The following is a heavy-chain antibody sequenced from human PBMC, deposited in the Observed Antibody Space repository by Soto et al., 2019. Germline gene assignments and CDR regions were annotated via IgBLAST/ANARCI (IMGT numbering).Heavy chain of an antibody. J-gene: IGHJ6*02. V-gene: IGHV4-4*07. CDR3: AKVSSSGWYGDPPWYYGMDV. Sequence: PSETLSLTCTVSGGSISSYYWSWIRQPAGKGLEWIGRIYTSGSTNYNPSLKSRVTMSVDTSKNQFSLKLSSVTAADTAVYYCAKVSSSGWYGDPPWYYGMDVWGQGTTVTVSS. CDR1: GGSISSYY. CDR2: IYTSGST. D-gene: IGHD6-19*01.